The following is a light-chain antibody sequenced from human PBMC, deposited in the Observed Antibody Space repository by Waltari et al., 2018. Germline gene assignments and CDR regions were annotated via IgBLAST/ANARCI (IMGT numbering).Light chain of an antibody. CDR1: SLRSYY. J-gene: IGLJ3*02. V-gene: IGLV3-19*01. CDR2: GKN. Sequence: SSELTQDPAVSVALGQIVRITCQGDSLRSYYASWYQQKPGQAPVIVIYGKNNRPSGIPDRFSGSSSGNTASLTITGAQAEDEADYYCNSRDSSGNLWVFGGGTKLTVL. CDR3: NSRDSSGNLWV.